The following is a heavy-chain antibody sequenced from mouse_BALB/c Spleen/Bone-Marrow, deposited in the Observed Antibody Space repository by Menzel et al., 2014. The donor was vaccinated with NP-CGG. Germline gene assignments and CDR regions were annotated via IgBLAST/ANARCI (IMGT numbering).Heavy chain of an antibody. CDR1: GYTFTSYW. D-gene: IGHD1-1*01. J-gene: IGHJ1*01. CDR2: INPSNGRT. V-gene: IGHV1S81*02. Sequence: VKLQESGAELVKPGASVKLSCKASGYTFTSYWMHWVKQRPGQGLEWIGEINPSNGRTNYNEKFKSKATLTVDKSSSTAYMQLSSPSSEDSALYYCAPYIYARSYGFYCYFDVWGAGTTVTASS. CDR3: APYIYARSYGFYCYFDV.